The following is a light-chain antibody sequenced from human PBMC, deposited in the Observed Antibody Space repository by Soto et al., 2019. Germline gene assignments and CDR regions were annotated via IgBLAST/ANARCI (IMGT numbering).Light chain of an antibody. V-gene: IGLV1-40*01. CDR1: SSNIGAGYD. J-gene: IGLJ1*01. CDR3: QSYDSSLSGLV. Sequence: QSVLTQPPSVSGAPGQRVTISCTGSSSNIGAGYDVHWYQQLPGTAPKLLIYGNSNRPSGVPDRFSGSKSGTSASLAITGLXXXXXXXYYCQSYDSSLSGLVFGTGTKLTVX. CDR2: GNS.